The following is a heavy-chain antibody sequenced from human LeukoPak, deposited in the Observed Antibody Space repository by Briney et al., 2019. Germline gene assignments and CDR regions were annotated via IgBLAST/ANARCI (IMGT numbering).Heavy chain of an antibody. CDR3: ARDFYDYVWGSYRYTYYFDY. J-gene: IGHJ4*02. D-gene: IGHD3-16*02. Sequence: GGSLRLSCAASGFTFSSHSMNWVRQAPGKGLEWVSSISSRSSYIYYADSVKGRFTISRDNAKNSLYLQMNSLRAEDTAVYYCARDFYDYVWGSYRYTYYFDYWGQGTLVTVSS. V-gene: IGHV3-21*01. CDR2: ISSRSSYI. CDR1: GFTFSSHS.